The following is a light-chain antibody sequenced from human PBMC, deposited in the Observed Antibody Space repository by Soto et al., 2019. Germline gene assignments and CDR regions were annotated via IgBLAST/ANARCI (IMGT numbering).Light chain of an antibody. J-gene: IGKJ1*01. V-gene: IGKV3-20*01. Sequence: EIVLTQSPDTLSLSPGERATLSCRASQSVSNSYLAWYQQKPGQAPRLLIYGASGRATGIPDRFSGGESGTDFTLTISRLEPEDFAVYYCQQYGSSPSTFGQGTKVEIK. CDR2: GAS. CDR3: QQYGSSPST. CDR1: QSVSNSY.